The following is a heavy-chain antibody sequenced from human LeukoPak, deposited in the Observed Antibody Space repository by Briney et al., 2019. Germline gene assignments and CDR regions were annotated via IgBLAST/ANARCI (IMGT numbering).Heavy chain of an antibody. CDR1: GGSISSSSYY. J-gene: IGHJ4*02. V-gene: IGHV4-39*01. CDR2: IYYSGST. CDR3: ARHWLGIQDFDY. D-gene: IGHD6-19*01. Sequence: SETLSLTCTVSGGSISSSSYYWGWIRQPPGKGLEWIGSIYYSGSTYYNPSLKSRVTISVDTSKYQFSLKLSSVTAADTAVYYCARHWLGIQDFDYWGQGTLVTVSS.